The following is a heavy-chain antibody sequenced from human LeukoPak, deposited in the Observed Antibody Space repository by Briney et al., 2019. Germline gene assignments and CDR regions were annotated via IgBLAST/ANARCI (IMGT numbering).Heavy chain of an antibody. CDR3: ARDSAGDYWLDP. Sequence: SETLSLTCTVSGGSISPYYWSWIRQPPGKGLEWIGSIYYSGRTSFNGSLKTRITMSVDTSKNQFSLKLTSVTTADTAVYFCARDSAGDYWLDPWGQGTPVTVSS. J-gene: IGHJ5*02. V-gene: IGHV4-59*01. D-gene: IGHD7-27*01. CDR1: GGSISPYY. CDR2: IYYSGRT.